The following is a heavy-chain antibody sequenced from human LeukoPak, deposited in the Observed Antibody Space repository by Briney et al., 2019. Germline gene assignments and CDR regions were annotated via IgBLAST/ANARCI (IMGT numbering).Heavy chain of an antibody. CDR3: ARIRSEAFDL. V-gene: IGHV3-48*01. CDR2: ISSSSSTI. J-gene: IGHJ3*01. Sequence: PGGSLRLSCAASGFTFSSYSMNWVRQAPGKGLEWVSYISSSSSTIYYADSVKGRFTISRDNAKNSLYLQMNSLRAEDTAVYYCARIRSEAFDLWGQGTMVTVSS. CDR1: GFTFSSYS.